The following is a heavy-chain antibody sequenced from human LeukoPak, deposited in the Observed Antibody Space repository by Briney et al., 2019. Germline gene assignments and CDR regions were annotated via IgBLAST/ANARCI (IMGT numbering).Heavy chain of an antibody. CDR3: ARGGAARPDY. CDR1: GFPYSNYV. Sequence: PGGPLSLPCAPCGFPYSNYVMVGLPQAPERGREGVSYNTSSSSSIYYADSVKGRFTIYRDNAKNSLFLQMNSLRDDDTAVYYCARGGAARPDYWGQGTLVTVSS. CDR2: NTSSSSSI. D-gene: IGHD6-6*01. J-gene: IGHJ4*02. V-gene: IGHV3-48*02.